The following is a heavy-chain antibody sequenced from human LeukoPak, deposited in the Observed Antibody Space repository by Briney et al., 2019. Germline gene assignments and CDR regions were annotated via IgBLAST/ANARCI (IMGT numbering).Heavy chain of an antibody. Sequence: ASVKVSCKASGYTFTSYYMHWVRQAPGQGLEWMGIINPSGGSTNYAQKFQGRVTITADKSTSTAYMELSSLRSGDTAVYYCARGGMLGYYYYYYIDVWGKGTTVTVSS. J-gene: IGHJ6*03. CDR2: INPSGGST. D-gene: IGHD3-10*02. CDR1: GYTFTSYY. V-gene: IGHV1-46*01. CDR3: ARGGMLGYYYYYYIDV.